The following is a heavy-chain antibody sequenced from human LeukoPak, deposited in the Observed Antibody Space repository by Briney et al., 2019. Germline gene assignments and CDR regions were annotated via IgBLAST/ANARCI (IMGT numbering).Heavy chain of an antibody. CDR1: GDSVSSNSAA. CDR2: TYYRSNWYN. D-gene: IGHD4-23*01. V-gene: IGHV6-1*01. Sequence: SQTLSLTCAISGDSVSSNSAAWNRIRQSPSRGLEWLGGTYYRSNWYNDYAVSVKSRITINPDTSKNQFSLQLNSVTPEDTAVYYCARETPIAPYIMAVWGQGTTVTVS. J-gene: IGHJ6*02. CDR3: ARETPIAPYIMAV.